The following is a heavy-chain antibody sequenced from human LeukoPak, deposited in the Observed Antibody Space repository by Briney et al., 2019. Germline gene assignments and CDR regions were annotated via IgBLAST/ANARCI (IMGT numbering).Heavy chain of an antibody. CDR3: ARSRGYCGGEAQCDFTY. J-gene: IGHJ4*02. CDR1: GFTFSSYA. CDR2: ISDHESGSNE. V-gene: IGHV3-30-3*01. D-gene: IGHD2-21*01. Sequence: GGSLRLSCAAPGFTFSSYAFHWVRQAPGKGLEWVALISDHESGSNEYYAASVKGRFTISRDNSRKALSLQMNTLRIEDTAVYYCARSRGYCGGEAQCDFTYWGQGTLVTVSS.